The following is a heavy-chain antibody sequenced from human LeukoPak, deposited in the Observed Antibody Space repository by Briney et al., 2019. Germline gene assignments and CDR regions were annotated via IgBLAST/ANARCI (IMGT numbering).Heavy chain of an antibody. V-gene: IGHV3-23*01. Sequence: GGSLRLSCTASGFAFGSYAMYWVRQAPGKGLEWVSGIFGSGGSAHYADSVKGRFAISRDNSKNTVYLEMNSLGVEDTAVYYCAKTTVGYSSGRFPGWPADYWGQGTLVTVSS. CDR1: GFAFGSYA. CDR2: IFGSGGSA. D-gene: IGHD2-15*01. CDR3: AKTTVGYSSGRFPGWPADY. J-gene: IGHJ4*02.